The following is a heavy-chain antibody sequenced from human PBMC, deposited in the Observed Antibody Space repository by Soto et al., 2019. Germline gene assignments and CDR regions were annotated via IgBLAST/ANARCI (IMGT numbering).Heavy chain of an antibody. Sequence: SETLSLTCAVSGGSISGISFYWGWLRQPPEKGRESIASIDYRVRACDNPSLKRRVTTSVVKSRNQFSLKMTAVTAADTAVYYCARRSTGYSDEVDYWGQGTLVTVSS. CDR1: GGSISGISFY. D-gene: IGHD5-18*01. J-gene: IGHJ4*02. V-gene: IGHV4-39*01. CDR3: ARRSTGYSDEVDY. CDR2: IDYRVRA.